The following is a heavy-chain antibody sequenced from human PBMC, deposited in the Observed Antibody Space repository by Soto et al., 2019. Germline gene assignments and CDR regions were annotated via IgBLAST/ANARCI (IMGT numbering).Heavy chain of an antibody. J-gene: IGHJ4*02. D-gene: IGHD3-9*01. V-gene: IGHV3-23*01. CDR2: ISGSGGST. CDR1: GVTFPSYA. Sequence: EALRLPCGASGVTFPSYAMSGVRQAPGKGLEWVSAISGSGGSTYYADSVKGQFTIPRDNSKNTLYLQMNSLRAEDKAVFYCSNDRAIRQGSVFYYWGQGTSVTVSA. CDR3: SNDRAIRQGSVFYY.